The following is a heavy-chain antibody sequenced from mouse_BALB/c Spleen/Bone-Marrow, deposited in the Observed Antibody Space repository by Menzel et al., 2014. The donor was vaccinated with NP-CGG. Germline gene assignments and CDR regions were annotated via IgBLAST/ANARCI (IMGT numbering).Heavy chain of an antibody. Sequence: EVELQKTGPDLVKPTQSLSPTRSFTDYSITSGYYWNWIRQFPGNKLEWMGYISYDGSNNYNPSLKNRISITRDTSKNQFFLKLNAVTTEDTATYYCAREGIYDGYWDYAMDYWSQAASAAISS. CDR3: AREGIYDGYWDYAMDY. V-gene: IGHV3-6*02. D-gene: IGHD2-3*01. CDR1: DYSITSGYY. J-gene: IGHJ4*01. CDR2: ISYDGSN.